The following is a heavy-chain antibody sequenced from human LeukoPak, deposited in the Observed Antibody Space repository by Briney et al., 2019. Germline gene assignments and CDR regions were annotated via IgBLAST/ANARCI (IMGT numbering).Heavy chain of an antibody. CDR3: AILGTFDY. V-gene: IGHV4-59*12. D-gene: IGHD3/OR15-3a*01. CDR1: GSSINVYY. Sequence: SETLSLTCTVSGSSINVYYWSWIRQSPGKGLDWIAYISYSGSTNYNPSLKSRVTISVDTSKNQFSLKLSSVTAADTAVYYCAILGTFDYWGQGTLVTVSS. J-gene: IGHJ4*02. CDR2: ISYSGST.